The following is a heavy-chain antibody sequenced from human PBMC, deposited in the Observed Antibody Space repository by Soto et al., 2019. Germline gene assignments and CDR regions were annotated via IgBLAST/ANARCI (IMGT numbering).Heavy chain of an antibody. D-gene: IGHD1-26*01. V-gene: IGHV4-31*03. CDR3: ARIGKYYYYYYMDV. J-gene: IGHJ6*03. CDR2: IYYSGRT. Sequence: SETLSLTCTVSGGSISSGGYYWSWIRQHPGKGLEWIGYIYYSGRTYSNPSLKSRVTISVDTAKNQFSLKLSSVTAADTAVYYCARIGKYYYYYYMDVWGKGTTVTVSS. CDR1: GGSISSGGYY.